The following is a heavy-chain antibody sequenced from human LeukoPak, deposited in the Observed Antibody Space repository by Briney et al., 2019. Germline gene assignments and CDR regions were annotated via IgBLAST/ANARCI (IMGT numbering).Heavy chain of an antibody. J-gene: IGHJ6*03. CDR1: GYTFTSYY. CDR2: INPNGGST. D-gene: IGHD2-2*01. CDR3: ARGDCSSTSCYARYCYYYMDV. Sequence: ASVKVSCKASGYTFTSYYMHWVPHAPRQGLERMGIINPNGGSTSYAQKFQGRVTMTRDTSTSTVDMELSRLRSEDTDVYYCARGDCSSTSCYARYCYYYMDVWGKGTTVTVSS. V-gene: IGHV1-46*01.